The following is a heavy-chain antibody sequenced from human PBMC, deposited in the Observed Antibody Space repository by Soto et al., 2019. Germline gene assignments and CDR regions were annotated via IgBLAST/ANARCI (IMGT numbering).Heavy chain of an antibody. CDR1: GDSVSSNSAA. J-gene: IGHJ3*02. CDR3: ARDPSGRYYDILTGSPGFDI. V-gene: IGHV6-1*01. CDR2: TYYRSKWYN. Sequence: SQTLSLTCAISGDSVSSNSAAWNWIRRSPSRGLEWLGRTYYRSKWYNDYAVSVKSRITINPDTSKNQFSLQLNSVTPEDTAVYYCARDPSGRYYDILTGSPGFDIWGQGTMVTVSS. D-gene: IGHD3-9*01.